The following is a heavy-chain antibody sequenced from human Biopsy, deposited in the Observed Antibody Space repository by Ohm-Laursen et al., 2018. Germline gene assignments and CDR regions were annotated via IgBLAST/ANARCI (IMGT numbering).Heavy chain of an antibody. D-gene: IGHD2-2*01. CDR3: ARGRRHCSGTCSRWYFDL. CDR1: GYTPTAFS. V-gene: IGHV1-2*02. Sequence: ASVKVSCKPSGYTPTAFSVHWLRQAPGQGLEWMGWINPKSGDTDYPQNFQGRVSMTRDTSISTAYMDLSRLRSDDTAVYYCARGRRHCSGTCSRWYFDLWGRGTLVTVSS. J-gene: IGHJ2*01. CDR2: INPKSGDT.